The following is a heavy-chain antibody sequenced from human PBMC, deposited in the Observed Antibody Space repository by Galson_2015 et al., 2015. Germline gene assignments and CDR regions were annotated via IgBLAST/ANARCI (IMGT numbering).Heavy chain of an antibody. V-gene: IGHV5-51*01. D-gene: IGHD3-9*01. CDR3: ARTTYYDILTGYSRGCDY. J-gene: IGHJ4*02. CDR1: GYSFTSCW. CDR2: IYPGDSDT. Sequence: QSGAEVKKPGESLKISCKGSGYSFTSCWIGWVRQMPGKGLEWMGIIYPGDSDTRYSPSFQGQVTISADKSISTAYLQWSSLKASDTAMYYCARTTYYDILTGYSRGCDYWGQGTLVTVSS.